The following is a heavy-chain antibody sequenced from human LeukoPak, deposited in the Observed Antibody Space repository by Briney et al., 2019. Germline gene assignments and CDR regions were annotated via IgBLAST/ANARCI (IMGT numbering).Heavy chain of an antibody. CDR3: ARDPGVVTATSYYFDY. D-gene: IGHD2-21*02. Sequence: GGSLRLSCAASGFTFATYAMNWVRQAPGKGLEWVAVIWYDGSNKYYADSVKGRFTISRDNSKNTLYLQMNSLRAEDTAVYYCARDPGVVTATSYYFDYWGQGTLVTVSS. V-gene: IGHV3-33*08. CDR2: IWYDGSNK. J-gene: IGHJ4*02. CDR1: GFTFATYA.